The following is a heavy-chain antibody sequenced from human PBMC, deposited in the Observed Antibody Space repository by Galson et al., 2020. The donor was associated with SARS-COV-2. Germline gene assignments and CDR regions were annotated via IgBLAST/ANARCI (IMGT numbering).Heavy chain of an antibody. CDR2: INPNNGDT. V-gene: IGHV1-2*02. J-gene: IGHJ4*02. CDR3: ASNFFGSGRY. Sequence: ASVQDSSKASGFSFTAYVMHWVRQDPGQGLEWMGWINPNNGDTNYAQKIKGRVTMTSDTSITTAYVELRGLTSDDTAMYYCASNFFGSGRYWGQGTLITVSS. D-gene: IGHD3-10*01. CDR1: GFSFTAYV.